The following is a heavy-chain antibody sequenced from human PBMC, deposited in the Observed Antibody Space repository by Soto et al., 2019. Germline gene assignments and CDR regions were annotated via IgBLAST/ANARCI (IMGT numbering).Heavy chain of an antibody. CDR2: IIPIFGTA. CDR3: ASPVGNGRRNAFDI. Sequence: QVQLVQSGAEVKKPGSSVKVSCKASGGTFSSYAISWVRQAPGQGLEWMGGIIPIFGTANYAQKFQGRVTXXAXEXXSTAYMELSSLRSEDTAVYYCASPVGNGRRNAFDIWGQGTMVTVSS. CDR1: GGTFSSYA. V-gene: IGHV1-69*12. J-gene: IGHJ3*02. D-gene: IGHD1-26*01.